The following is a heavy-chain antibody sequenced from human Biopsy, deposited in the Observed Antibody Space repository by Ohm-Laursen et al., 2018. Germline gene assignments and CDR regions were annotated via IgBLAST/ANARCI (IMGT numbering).Heavy chain of an antibody. D-gene: IGHD1-26*01. Sequence: GASVKVSCKASGYTFTDSYMHWARQAPGQGLEWMGWINPNSGGTNYAQKFQGRVTMTRDTSMSTAYMELNRLRSDDTAVYYCARGGLNYWYFDLWGRGTLVTVSS. CDR1: GYTFTDSY. V-gene: IGHV1-2*02. CDR3: ARGGLNYWYFDL. J-gene: IGHJ2*01. CDR2: INPNSGGT.